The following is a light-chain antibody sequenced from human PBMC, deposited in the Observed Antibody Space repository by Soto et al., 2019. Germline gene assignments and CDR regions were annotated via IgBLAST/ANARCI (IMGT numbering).Light chain of an antibody. CDR3: QQTNRFPRT. J-gene: IGKJ3*01. Sequence: DIPMTQSPSSVSASVGDRVTITCRASQGIDSWLAWYQQKPGKAPKLLIYAASNLQSGVPSRFSGSGSGIDFTLTISNLQPEDFATYYCQQTNRFPRTFGPGTKVDIK. CDR1: QGIDSW. V-gene: IGKV1-12*01. CDR2: AAS.